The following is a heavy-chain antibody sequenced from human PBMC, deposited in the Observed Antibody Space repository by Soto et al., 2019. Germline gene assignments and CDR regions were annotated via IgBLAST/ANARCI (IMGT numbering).Heavy chain of an antibody. CDR3: AKGIYSSYGPPDY. CDR1: GFTFSRYA. J-gene: IGHJ4*02. CDR2: ISGSGGTT. Sequence: PGGSLRLSCAASGFTFSRYAMSWVRQAPGKGLEWVSAISGSGGTTYYADSVKGRFTISRDNSRNTLYLQMNSLRAEDTAVYYCAKGIYSSYGPPDYWGQGTLVTVSS. D-gene: IGHD5-12*01. V-gene: IGHV3-23*01.